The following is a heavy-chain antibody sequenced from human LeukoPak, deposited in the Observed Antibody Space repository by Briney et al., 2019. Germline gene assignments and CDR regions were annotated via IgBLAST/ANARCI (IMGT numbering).Heavy chain of an antibody. CDR1: GFTFSSYS. CDR3: ARGVLATFDY. Sequence: GGSLRLSCAASGFTFSSYSMNWVRQAPGKGLEWVSSISSSSSYIYYADSVKGRFTISRDNAENSLYLQMNSLRAEDTAVYYCARGVLATFDYWGQGTLVTVSS. V-gene: IGHV3-21*01. CDR2: ISSSSSYI. J-gene: IGHJ4*02. D-gene: IGHD3-3*01.